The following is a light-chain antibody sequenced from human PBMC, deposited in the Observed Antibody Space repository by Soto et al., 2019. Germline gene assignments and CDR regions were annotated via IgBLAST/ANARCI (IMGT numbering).Light chain of an antibody. CDR3: QKYNRAPRT. V-gene: IGKV1-27*01. J-gene: IGKJ1*01. CDR1: QGISNY. Sequence: DIQMTQSPSSLSASVGDRVTITCRASQGISNYLAWYQQKPGKVPKLLIYAASPMQSGVPSRFSGSGSGTDFTLTISSLQPADVATYDCQKYNRAPRTFGQGTKVEIK. CDR2: AAS.